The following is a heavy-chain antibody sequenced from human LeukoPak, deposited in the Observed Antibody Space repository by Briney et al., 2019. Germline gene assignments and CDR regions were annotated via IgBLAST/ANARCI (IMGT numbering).Heavy chain of an antibody. V-gene: IGHV3-23*01. CDR2: MSGSGSST. J-gene: IGHJ4*02. Sequence: PGGSLRLSCAVSGFTFSNYAMSWVRQAPGKGLEWVSAMSGSGSSTWYADSVKGRLTISRDNSKNTLFLQMNSLRAEDTAVYYCAKDLYDGRGSRYDYWGQGTLVTVSS. D-gene: IGHD2/OR15-2a*01. CDR3: AKDLYDGRGSRYDY. CDR1: GFTFSNYA.